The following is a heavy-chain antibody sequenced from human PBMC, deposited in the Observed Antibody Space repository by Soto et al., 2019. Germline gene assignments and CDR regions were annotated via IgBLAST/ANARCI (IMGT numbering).Heavy chain of an antibody. Sequence: QVQLVQSGAEVKKPGSSVKVSCKASGGSFGNSAINWVRQTPGQGLEWLGGFIPVYRTLNYAQKLHGRVTITADESTGTAHMTLYSLASDDTAVSYCATGVIWIGYFTVDSWGQGTRVTVTS. D-gene: IGHD3-3*01. CDR2: FIPVYRTL. CDR1: GGSFGNSA. V-gene: IGHV1-69*01. CDR3: ATGVIWIGYFTVDS. J-gene: IGHJ4*02.